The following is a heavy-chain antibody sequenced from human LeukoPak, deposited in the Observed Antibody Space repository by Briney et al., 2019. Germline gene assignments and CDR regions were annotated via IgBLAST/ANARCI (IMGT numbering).Heavy chain of an antibody. J-gene: IGHJ6*02. CDR3: ARLFRSGWPYFYGLDG. Sequence: SETLSLTCTVSGGSITSSGVYWGWVRQPPGKGLEWVGCVYYGGDTYYNPSLKSRVTISVDTSKNQFSLSLSSVTAADTALYYCARLFRSGWPYFYGLDGWGQGTTVTVSS. D-gene: IGHD6-19*01. CDR1: GGSITSSGVY. CDR2: VYYGGDT. V-gene: IGHV4-39*01.